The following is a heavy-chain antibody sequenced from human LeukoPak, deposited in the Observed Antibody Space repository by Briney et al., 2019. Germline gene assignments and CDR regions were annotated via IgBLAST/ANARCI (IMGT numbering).Heavy chain of an antibody. D-gene: IGHD6-19*01. J-gene: IGHJ4*02. CDR1: GGSISSSSYY. CDR3: ARVGGSGWPRGNLDY. Sequence: PSETLSLTCTVSGGSISSSSYYWGWIRQPPGKGLEWIGSIYYSGSTHYNPSLQSRVSISLDTSKNQFPLKLSSVTAADTAVYYCARVGGSGWPRGNLDYWGQGTLVTVSS. V-gene: IGHV4-39*06. CDR2: IYYSGST.